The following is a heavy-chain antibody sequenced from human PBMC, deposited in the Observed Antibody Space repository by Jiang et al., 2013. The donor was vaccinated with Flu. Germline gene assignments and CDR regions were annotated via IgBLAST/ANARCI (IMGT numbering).Heavy chain of an antibody. CDR1: GYSFTNYW. CDR3: ARHPRYDSTQQLAFDI. D-gene: IGHD3-22*01. V-gene: IGHV5-51*01. Sequence: GAEVKKPGESLKISCKASGYSFTNYWIGWVRQMSGKGLEWMGIIYPGDSDTRYSPSFQGQVTISADKSISTAYLQWISLKASDTAMYYCARHPRYDSTQQLAFDIWGQGTRVTVSS. J-gene: IGHJ3*02. CDR2: IYPGDSDT.